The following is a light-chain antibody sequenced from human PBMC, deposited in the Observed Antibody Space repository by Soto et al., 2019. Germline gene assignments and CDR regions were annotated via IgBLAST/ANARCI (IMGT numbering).Light chain of an antibody. V-gene: IGLV2-23*01. J-gene: IGLJ1*01. CDR2: EGS. Sequence: QSALTQPASVSGSPGQSITISCTGTSSDVGNYNLVSWYQQHPGKAPKLMIYEGSKRPSGVSNRFSGSKSGNTASLTILGLQAEDEADYYCCSYAGYSTYVFGTGTKVTVL. CDR3: CSYAGYSTYV. CDR1: SSDVGNYNL.